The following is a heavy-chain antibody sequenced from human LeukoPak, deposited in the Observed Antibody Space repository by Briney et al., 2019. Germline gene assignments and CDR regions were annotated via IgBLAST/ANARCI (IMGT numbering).Heavy chain of an antibody. Sequence: GGSLRLSCAASGFTFSSYGMHWVRQAPGKGLEWVAVISYDGSNKYYADSVKGRFTISRDNSKNTLYLQMNSLRAEDTDVYYCAKDHEDGGYYFDYWGQGTLVTVSS. CDR3: AKDHEDGGYYFDY. D-gene: IGHD3-22*01. V-gene: IGHV3-30*18. J-gene: IGHJ4*02. CDR1: GFTFSSYG. CDR2: ISYDGSNK.